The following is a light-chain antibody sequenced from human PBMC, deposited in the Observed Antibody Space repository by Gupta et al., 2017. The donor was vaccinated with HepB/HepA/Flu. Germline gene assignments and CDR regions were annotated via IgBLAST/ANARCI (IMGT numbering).Light chain of an antibody. V-gene: IGLV3-21*04. CDR1: NIGSKS. CDR2: YDS. Sequence: SYVLTPPPSVSVAPVRTARSTCGGNNIGSKSVHWYQQKPGQAPVLVIYYDSDRPSGIPERFSGSNSGNTATLTISRVEAGDEADYYCQVWDSSSGGVFGGGTKLTVL. CDR3: QVWDSSSGGV. J-gene: IGLJ2*01.